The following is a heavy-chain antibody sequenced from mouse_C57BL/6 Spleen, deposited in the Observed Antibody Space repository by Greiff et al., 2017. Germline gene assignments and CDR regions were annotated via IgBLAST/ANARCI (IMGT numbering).Heavy chain of an antibody. J-gene: IGHJ2*01. CDR2: IYPGDGDT. D-gene: IGHD1-1*01. V-gene: IGHV1-82*01. CDR1: GYAFSSSW. Sequence: VQLQQSGPELVKPGASVKISCKASGYAFSSSWMNWVKQRPGKGLEWIGRIYPGDGDTNYNGKFKGKATLTADKSSSTAYMHLSSLTSDDSAVYFCATRGVIYYYGSGFDYWGQGTTLTVSS. CDR3: ATRGVIYYYGSGFDY.